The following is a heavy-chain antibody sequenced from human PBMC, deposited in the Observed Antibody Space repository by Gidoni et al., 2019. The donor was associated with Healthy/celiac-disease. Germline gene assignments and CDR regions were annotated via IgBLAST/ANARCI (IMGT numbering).Heavy chain of an antibody. Sequence: VQLVESGGGLVQPGGSLRLSCAASGFTFSSYWMSWVRQAPGKGLEWVANIKQDGSDKYYVDSVKGRFTISRDNAKNSLYLQMNSLRAEDTAVYYCARDAITYYYDSSGGSSFDYWGQGTLVTVSS. V-gene: IGHV3-7*01. CDR1: GFTFSSYW. J-gene: IGHJ4*02. CDR2: IKQDGSDK. D-gene: IGHD3-22*01. CDR3: ARDAITYYYDSSGGSSFDY.